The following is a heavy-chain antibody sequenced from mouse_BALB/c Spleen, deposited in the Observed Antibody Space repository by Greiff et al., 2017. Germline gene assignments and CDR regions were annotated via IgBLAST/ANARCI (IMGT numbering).Heavy chain of an antibody. CDR2: ISNGGGST. Sequence: EVKLVESGGGLVQPGGSLKLSCAASGFTFSSYTMSWVRQTPEKRLEWVAYISNGGGSTYYPDTVKGRFTISRDNAKNTLYLQMSSLKSEDTAMYYCARQEENYSPFAYWGQGTLVTVSA. CDR1: GFTFSSYT. CDR3: ARQEENYSPFAY. J-gene: IGHJ3*01. V-gene: IGHV5-12-2*01. D-gene: IGHD1-1*01.